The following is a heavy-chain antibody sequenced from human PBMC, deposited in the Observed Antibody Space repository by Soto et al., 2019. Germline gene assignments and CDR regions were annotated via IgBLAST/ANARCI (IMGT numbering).Heavy chain of an antibody. Sequence: QVQLVESGGGVVQPGRSLRLSCAASGFTFSSYGMHWVRQAPGKGREWVAVIWYDGSNKYYADSVKGRFTISRDNSRNTLYLQMNSLRAEDTAVYYCARVYDFWSGLGYWGQGTLVTVSS. J-gene: IGHJ4*02. CDR3: ARVYDFWSGLGY. CDR2: IWYDGSNK. V-gene: IGHV3-33*01. CDR1: GFTFSSYG. D-gene: IGHD3-3*01.